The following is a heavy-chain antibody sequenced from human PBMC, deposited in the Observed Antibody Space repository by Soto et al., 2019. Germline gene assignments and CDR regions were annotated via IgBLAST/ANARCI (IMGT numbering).Heavy chain of an antibody. CDR3: AKDRGTVATIEGFDY. Sequence: EVHLLESGGDLVQPGGSLRLSCAASEFTLSTYAMNWLRQAPGKGLEWVSGITGNGGTYYVDSVKGRFTISRDTSKNTLYLQMNSLRAEDTAIYYCAKDRGTVATIEGFDYWGQGTLVTVSS. D-gene: IGHD5-12*01. V-gene: IGHV3-23*01. CDR1: EFTLSTYA. CDR2: ITGNGGT. J-gene: IGHJ4*02.